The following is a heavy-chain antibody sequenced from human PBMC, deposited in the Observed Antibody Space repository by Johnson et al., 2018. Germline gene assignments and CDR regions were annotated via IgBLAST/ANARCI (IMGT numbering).Heavy chain of an antibody. V-gene: IGHV3-30-3*01. Sequence: VQLVESGGGVVQPGRSLRLSCAASGFTFSSYAMHWVRQAPGKGLEWVAVLSYEGSNKYYADPVKGRFTISRDNSKNTLYLQMNSLRAEDTAVDYCARTRPGYSSSWNHAFDIWGQGTMVTVSS. CDR2: LSYEGSNK. J-gene: IGHJ3*02. CDR1: GFTFSSYA. D-gene: IGHD6-13*01. CDR3: ARTRPGYSSSWNHAFDI.